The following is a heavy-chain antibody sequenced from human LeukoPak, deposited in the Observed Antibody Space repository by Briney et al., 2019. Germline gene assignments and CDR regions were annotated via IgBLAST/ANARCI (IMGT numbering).Heavy chain of an antibody. J-gene: IGHJ4*02. CDR3: AREIRETPNYFDQ. D-gene: IGHD4-23*01. Sequence: ASVKVSCKVSGYTFTSYYMHWVRQAPGQGLEWMGIINPTYGSTTYAQKFQGRVTMTRDTSTSTVYMELSSLRSEDTAVYYCAREIRETPNYFDQWGQGTLVTVSS. V-gene: IGHV1-46*01. CDR1: GYTFTSYY. CDR2: INPTYGST.